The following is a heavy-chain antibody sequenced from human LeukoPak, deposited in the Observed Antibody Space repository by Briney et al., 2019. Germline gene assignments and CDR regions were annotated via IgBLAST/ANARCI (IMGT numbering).Heavy chain of an antibody. D-gene: IGHD3-9*01. V-gene: IGHV4-34*01. CDR3: AIRLATSRLATATTWFDP. J-gene: IGHJ5*02. Sequence: PSETLSLTCAVYGESFDGFYWNWIRQPPGKGLEWIGEISYSGMSDYNPALKSRVAISADSSKRQFSLDLTSVTAADTAVYYCAIRLATSRLATATTWFDPWGQGTLVSVSS. CDR1: GESFDGFY. CDR2: ISYSGMS.